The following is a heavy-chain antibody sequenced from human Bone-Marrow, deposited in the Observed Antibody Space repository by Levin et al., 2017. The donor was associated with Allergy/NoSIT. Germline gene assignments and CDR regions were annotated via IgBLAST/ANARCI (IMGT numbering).Heavy chain of an antibody. V-gene: IGHV4-34*01. CDR2: INHSGST. CDR3: ARGGTRSWYCSSTSCLTFDY. D-gene: IGHD2-2*01. CDR1: GGSFSGYY. J-gene: IGHJ4*02. Sequence: TSETLSLTCAVYGGSFSGYYWSWIRQPPGKGLEWIGEINHSGSTNYNPSLKSRVTISVDTSKNQFSLKLSSVTAADTAVYYCARGGTRSWYCSSTSCLTFDYWGQGTLVTVSS.